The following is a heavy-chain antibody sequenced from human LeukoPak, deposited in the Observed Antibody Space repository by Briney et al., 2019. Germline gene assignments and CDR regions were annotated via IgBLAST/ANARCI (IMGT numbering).Heavy chain of an antibody. CDR2: IHPDSGGT. Sequence: GASVKVSCKASGYTFTGYYMHWVRQAPGQGLEWMGWIHPDSGGTNSAQKFQGRVTMTRDTSISTAYMELSRLTSDDTAMYYCARSPRGYCSGGSCFDYWGQGTLVTVSS. CDR3: ARSPRGYCSGGSCFDY. CDR1: GYTFTGYY. D-gene: IGHD2-15*01. V-gene: IGHV1-2*02. J-gene: IGHJ4*02.